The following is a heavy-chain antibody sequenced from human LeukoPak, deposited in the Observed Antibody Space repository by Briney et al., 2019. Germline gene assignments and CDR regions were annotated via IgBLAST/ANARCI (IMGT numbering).Heavy chain of an antibody. J-gene: IGHJ4*02. V-gene: IGHV3-23*01. CDR1: GFTFSSYA. CDR2: ISGSGGST. CDR3: ATLLLWFGESDY. D-gene: IGHD3-10*01. Sequence: GGSLRLSCAASGFTFSSYAMSWVRQAPGKGLEWVSAISGSGGSTYYADSVKGRFTISRDNSKNTLYLQMNSLRAEDTPVYYCATLLLWFGESDYWGQGTLVTVSS.